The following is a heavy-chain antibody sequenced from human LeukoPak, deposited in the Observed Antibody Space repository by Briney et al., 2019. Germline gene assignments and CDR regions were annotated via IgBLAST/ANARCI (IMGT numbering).Heavy chain of an antibody. J-gene: IGHJ6*03. CDR2: IYHSGST. Sequence: SETLSLTRTVSGGSISSGGYYWSWIRQPPGKGLEWIGYIYHSGSTYYNPSLKSRVTISVDRSKNQFSLKLSSVTAADTAVYYCATVDTAMAPENYYYYMDVWGKGTTVTVSS. V-gene: IGHV4-30-2*01. CDR3: ATVDTAMAPENYYYYMDV. CDR1: GGSISSGGYY. D-gene: IGHD5-18*01.